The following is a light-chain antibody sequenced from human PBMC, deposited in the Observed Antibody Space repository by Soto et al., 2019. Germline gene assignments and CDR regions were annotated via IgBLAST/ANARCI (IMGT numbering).Light chain of an antibody. CDR3: QQRSNWPRT. J-gene: IGKJ1*01. Sequence: EIVLTQSPATLSLSPGERASLSYRASQSVSSYLAWYQQKRGQAPRLLIYDASNRATGIPPRFSGSGSGTDFTLTISSLEPEDFAVYYCQQRSNWPRTFGQGTKVDIK. CDR1: QSVSSY. V-gene: IGKV3-11*01. CDR2: DAS.